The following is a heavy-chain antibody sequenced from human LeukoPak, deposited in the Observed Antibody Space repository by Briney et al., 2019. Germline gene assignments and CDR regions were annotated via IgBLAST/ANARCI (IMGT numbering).Heavy chain of an antibody. CDR3: ARERGFGSSWTYGMDV. J-gene: IGHJ6*02. Sequence: SETLSLTCTVSGGSISNYYWSWIRQPPGKGLGWIGYIYYSGNTDYNPSLKSRVTISVDTSKNQFSLKLSSVTAADTAIYYCARERGFGSSWTYGMDVWGQGTTVTVSS. CDR2: IYYSGNT. CDR1: GGSISNYY. D-gene: IGHD6-13*01. V-gene: IGHV4-59*01.